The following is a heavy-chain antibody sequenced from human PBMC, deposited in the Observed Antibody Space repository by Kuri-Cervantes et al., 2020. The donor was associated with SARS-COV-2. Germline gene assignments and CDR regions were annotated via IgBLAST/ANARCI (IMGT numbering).Heavy chain of an antibody. J-gene: IGHJ6*02. Sequence: GESLKISCAASGFTFSSYAMHWVRQAPGKGLEWMAVISYDGSNKYYADSVKGRFTISRDNSKNTLYLQMNSLRAEDTAVCYCAKDADYYDSGGDGMDVWGQGTTVTVSS. D-gene: IGHD3-22*01. CDR2: ISYDGSNK. CDR1: GFTFSSYA. CDR3: AKDADYYDSGGDGMDV. V-gene: IGHV3-30-3*01.